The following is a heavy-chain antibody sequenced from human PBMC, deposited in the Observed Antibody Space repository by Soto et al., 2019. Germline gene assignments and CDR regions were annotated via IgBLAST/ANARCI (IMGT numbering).Heavy chain of an antibody. D-gene: IGHD3-22*01. V-gene: IGHV1-69*13. J-gene: IGHJ6*02. CDR2: IIPIFGTA. CDR3: ASAVIVVAGGYYGMDV. CDR1: GGTFSSYA. Sequence: ASVKVSCKASGGTFSSYAISWVRQAPGQGLEWMGGIIPIFGTANYAQKFQGRVTITADESTSTAYMELSSLRSEDTAVYYCASAVIVVAGGYYGMDVWGQGTTVTVSS.